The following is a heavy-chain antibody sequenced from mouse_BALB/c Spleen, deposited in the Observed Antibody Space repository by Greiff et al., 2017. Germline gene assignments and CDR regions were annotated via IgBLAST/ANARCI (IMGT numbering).Heavy chain of an antibody. CDR1: GFTFSSFG. CDR2: ISSGSSTI. V-gene: IGHV5-17*02. Sequence: EVKLQESGGGLVQPGGSRKLSCAASGFTFSSFGMHWVRQAPEKGLEWVAYISSGSSTIYYADTVKGRFTISRDNPKNTLFLQMTSLRSEDTAMYYCARSGYGNYDAMDYWGQGTSVTVSS. J-gene: IGHJ4*01. CDR3: ARSGYGNYDAMDY. D-gene: IGHD2-10*02.